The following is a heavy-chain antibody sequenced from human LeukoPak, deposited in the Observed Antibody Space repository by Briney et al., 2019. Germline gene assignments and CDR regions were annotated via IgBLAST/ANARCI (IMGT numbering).Heavy chain of an antibody. CDR3: ARQSRDGSKTRGYYFDY. J-gene: IGHJ4*02. V-gene: IGHV5-51*01. CDR2: IDPADLDT. D-gene: IGHD3-10*01. CDR1: GYLFTNYW. Sequence: GDSLKISCQVSGYLFTNYWIGWVRQIPGKGLESMGLIDPADLDTTYGPSFQGQVTISADKSISTVSLHWSSLNASDTAIYYCARQSRDGSKTRGYYFDYWGQGALVTLS.